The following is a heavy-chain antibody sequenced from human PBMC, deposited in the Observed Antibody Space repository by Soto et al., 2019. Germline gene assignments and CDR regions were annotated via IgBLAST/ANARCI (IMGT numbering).Heavy chain of an antibody. CDR1: GFTFTRYS. J-gene: IGHJ4*02. Sequence: GGSLRLSCAASGFTFTRYSMNWVRQAPGKGLEWVSSISSTTNYIYYGDSMKGRFTISRDNAKNSLYLEMNSQRAEDTAVYYCARESEDLTSNFDYWGQGTLVTVSS. V-gene: IGHV3-21*06. CDR3: ARESEDLTSNFDY. CDR2: ISSTTNYI.